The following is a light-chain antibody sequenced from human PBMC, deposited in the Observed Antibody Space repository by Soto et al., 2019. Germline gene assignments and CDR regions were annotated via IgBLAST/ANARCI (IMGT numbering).Light chain of an antibody. CDR3: QQQGT. J-gene: IGKJ2*01. CDR1: RSLSSSY. Sequence: EIVLTQSPGTLSLSPGERATLSCRASRSLSSSYVVWYQQKPGQAPRLIIYAASRRATGIPDRFSGSGSATEYTLTISRLEPEYFAVYYCQQQGTFGQGTKLEIK. CDR2: AAS. V-gene: IGKV3-20*01.